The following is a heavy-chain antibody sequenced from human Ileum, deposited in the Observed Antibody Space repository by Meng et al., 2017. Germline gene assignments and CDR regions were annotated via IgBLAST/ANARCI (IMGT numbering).Heavy chain of an antibody. J-gene: IGHJ5*02. CDR3: ARDGEEGGHFDP. D-gene: IGHD3-10*01. Sequence: ASVKVSCKASGYTFTGYYMHWVRQAPGQGLEWMGRINPNSGGTNYAQKFQGRVTMTRDTSISTAYMELSRLRSDDTAVYYCARDGEEGGHFDPWGQGTLVTVSS. V-gene: IGHV1-2*06. CDR2: INPNSGGT. CDR1: GYTFTGYY.